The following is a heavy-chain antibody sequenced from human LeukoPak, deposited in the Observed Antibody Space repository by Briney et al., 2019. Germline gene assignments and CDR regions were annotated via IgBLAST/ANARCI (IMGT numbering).Heavy chain of an antibody. CDR2: IYYSGST. V-gene: IGHV4-39*01. Sequence: PSETLSLTCTVSGGSISSYYWSWIRQPPGRGLEWIGSIYYSGSTYYNPSLKSRVTISVDTSKNQFSLKLSSVTAADTAVYYCASSERYSSGWYQFDYWGQGTLVTVS. CDR3: ASSERYSSGWYQFDY. J-gene: IGHJ4*02. D-gene: IGHD6-19*01. CDR1: GGSISSYY.